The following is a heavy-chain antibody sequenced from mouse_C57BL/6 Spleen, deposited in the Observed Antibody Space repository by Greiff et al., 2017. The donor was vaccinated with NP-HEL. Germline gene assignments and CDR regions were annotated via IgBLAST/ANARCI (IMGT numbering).Heavy chain of an antibody. CDR3: ARHGGSSPSYYAMDY. V-gene: IGHV2-6-1*01. CDR2: IWSDGST. D-gene: IGHD1-1*01. J-gene: IGHJ4*01. Sequence: VKLMESGPGLVAPSQSLSITCTVSGFSLTSYGVHWVRQPPGKGLEWLVVIWSDGSTTYNSALKSRLSISKDNSKSQVFLKMNSLQTDDTAMYYCARHGGSSPSYYAMDYWGQGTSVTVSS. CDR1: GFSLTSYG.